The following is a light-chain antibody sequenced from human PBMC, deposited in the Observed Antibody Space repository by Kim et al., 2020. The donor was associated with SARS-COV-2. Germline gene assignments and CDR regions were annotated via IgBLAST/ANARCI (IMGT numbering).Light chain of an antibody. CDR1: SSNIGAGSH. CDR3: QSYDSSLSGYV. V-gene: IGLV1-40*01. CDR2: GDS. Sequence: QSVLTQPPSVSGAPGQRVTISCTGSSSNIGAGSHVHWYQQLPGTAPKLLIYGDSSRPSGVPDRSSGSKSGTSASLAITGLQAEDEADYYCQSYDSSLSGYVFGTGTKVTVL. J-gene: IGLJ1*01.